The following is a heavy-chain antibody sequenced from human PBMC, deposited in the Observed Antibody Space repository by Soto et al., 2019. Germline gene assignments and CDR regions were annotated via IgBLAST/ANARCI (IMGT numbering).Heavy chain of an antibody. V-gene: IGHV3-7*05. CDR3: LSAGSAVS. CDR2: INYDGSEK. D-gene: IGHD3-10*01. Sequence: EVQLVESGGGLVQPGGSLRLSCAAYGFTLSNYWMTWVRQAPGKGLEWVANINYDGSEKNYVDSVKGRFTISRDNTRNSLALQMNTLRAEDTAVYYCLSAGSAVSWGQGTLVTVSS. J-gene: IGHJ4*02. CDR1: GFTLSNYW.